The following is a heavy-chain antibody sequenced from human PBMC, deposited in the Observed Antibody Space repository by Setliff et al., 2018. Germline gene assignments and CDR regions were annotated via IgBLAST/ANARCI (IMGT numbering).Heavy chain of an antibody. CDR1: GGPISSYY. V-gene: IGHV4-4*07. J-gene: IGHJ6*03. D-gene: IGHD6-19*01. CDR2: IYIGGSA. CDR3: AREQWLDPPGYYYMDV. Sequence: PSETLSLTCTVSGGPISSYYWSWIRQPAGKGLEWIGHIYIGGSANYNPSLKSRVTMSIDTSKNQFSLKLNSVTAADMAVYYCAREQWLDPPGYYYMDVWAKGTTVTVS.